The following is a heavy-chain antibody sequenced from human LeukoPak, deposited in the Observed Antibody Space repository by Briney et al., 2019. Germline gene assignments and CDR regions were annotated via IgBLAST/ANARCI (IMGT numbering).Heavy chain of an antibody. CDR1: GGSISDYY. CDR3: ARALNWDFDY. J-gene: IGHJ4*02. V-gene: IGHV4-59*01. CDR2: IYYSGST. Sequence: PSETLSLTCTVSGGSISDYYWNWMRQPPGKGLEWIGYIYYSGSTNYNPSLKSRVTISVDTSKNQFSLKLSSVTAADTAVYYCARALNWDFDYWGQGTLVTVSS. D-gene: IGHD7-27*01.